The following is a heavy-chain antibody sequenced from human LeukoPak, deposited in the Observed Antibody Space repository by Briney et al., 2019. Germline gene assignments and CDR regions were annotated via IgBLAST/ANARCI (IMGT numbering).Heavy chain of an antibody. Sequence: ASVKVSCKASGYTFTGYYMHWVRQAPGQGLEWMGWINPNSGGTNYAQKFQGRVTMTRDTSISTVYMELSSLRSEDTAVYYCARGSPGTVDYWGQGTLVTVSS. CDR2: INPNSGGT. CDR1: GYTFTGYY. J-gene: IGHJ4*02. CDR3: ARGSPGTVDY. V-gene: IGHV1-2*02. D-gene: IGHD3-10*01.